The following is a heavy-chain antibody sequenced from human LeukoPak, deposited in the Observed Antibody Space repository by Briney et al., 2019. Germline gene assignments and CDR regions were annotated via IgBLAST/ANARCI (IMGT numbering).Heavy chain of an antibody. J-gene: IGHJ4*02. D-gene: IGHD5-24*01. CDR1: GDSVSNNKAS. CDR2: TYYRPKWFN. CDR3: ARWGDGFNH. Sequence: SQTLSLTCAISGDSVSNNKASWSWIRQSSSRGLEWLGRTYYRPKWFNDYAVSVRSRIIINPDTSKNQFSLLLNSVTPEDTAVYFCARWGDGFNHWGQGTLVTVSS. V-gene: IGHV6-1*01.